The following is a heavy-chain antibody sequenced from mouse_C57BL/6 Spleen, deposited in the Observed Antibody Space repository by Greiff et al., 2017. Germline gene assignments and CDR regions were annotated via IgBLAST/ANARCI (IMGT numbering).Heavy chain of an antibody. Sequence: EVKVVESGAELVKPGASVKLSCTASGFNIKDYYMHWVKQRTEQGLEWIGRIDPEDGETKYAPKFQGKATITADTSSNTAYLQLSSLTSEDTAVYYCANYGSSYLYYFDYWGQGTTLTVSS. CDR2: IDPEDGET. V-gene: IGHV14-2*01. J-gene: IGHJ2*01. D-gene: IGHD1-1*01. CDR1: GFNIKDYY. CDR3: ANYGSSYLYYFDY.